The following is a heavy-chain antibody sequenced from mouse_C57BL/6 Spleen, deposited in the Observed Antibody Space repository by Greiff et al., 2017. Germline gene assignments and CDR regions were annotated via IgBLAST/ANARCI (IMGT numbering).Heavy chain of an antibody. V-gene: IGHV1-53*01. D-gene: IGHD2-1*01. J-gene: IGHJ4*01. Sequence: VQLQQPGTELVKPGASVKLSCKASGYTFTSYWMHWVKQRPGQGLEWIGNINPSNGGTNYNEKFKSKATLTVDKSSSTAYMQLSILTSEDSAVYYCARWDGNYDYAMDYWGQGTSVTVSS. CDR1: GYTFTSYW. CDR3: ARWDGNYDYAMDY. CDR2: INPSNGGT.